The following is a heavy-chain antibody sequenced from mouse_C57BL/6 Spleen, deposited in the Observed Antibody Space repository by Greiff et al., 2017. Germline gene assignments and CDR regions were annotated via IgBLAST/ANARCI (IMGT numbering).Heavy chain of an antibody. CDR3: AKDYGGFAY. Sequence: EVKVVESGPELVKPGASVKMSCKASGYTFTDYNMHWVKQSHGKSLEWIGYINPNNGGTSYNQKFKGKATLTVNKSSSTAYMELRSLTSEDSAVYYCAKDYGGFAYWGQGTLVTVSA. CDR2: INPNNGGT. D-gene: IGHD2-4*01. V-gene: IGHV1-22*01. CDR1: GYTFTDYN. J-gene: IGHJ3*01.